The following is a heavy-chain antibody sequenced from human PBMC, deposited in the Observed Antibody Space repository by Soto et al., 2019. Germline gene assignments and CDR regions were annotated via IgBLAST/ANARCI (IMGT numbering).Heavy chain of an antibody. J-gene: IGHJ5*02. Sequence: GGSLRLSCAASGFTFSSYAMSWVRQAPGKGLEWVSAISGSGGSTYYADSVKGRFTISRDNSKNMLYLQINNLRVEDTAVYYCVRAGFKYNWFDPWGQGTLVTVSS. CDR3: VRAGFKYNWFDP. CDR2: ISGSGGST. D-gene: IGHD1-20*01. V-gene: IGHV3-23*01. CDR1: GFTFSSYA.